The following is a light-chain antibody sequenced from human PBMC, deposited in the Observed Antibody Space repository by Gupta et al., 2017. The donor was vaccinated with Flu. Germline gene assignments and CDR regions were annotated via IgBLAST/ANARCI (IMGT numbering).Light chain of an antibody. V-gene: IGKV2-30*01. CDR3: RQGTHWPPWT. CDR2: KVS. J-gene: IGKJ1*01. Sequence: DVVMTQSPLSLPVTLGQPASISCRSSQSLVYSDGNTYLNWFKQRPGQAPRRLIYKVSNRDSGVPDRFSGSGYGTDFTLKISRGEAEDVGVYYCRQGTHWPPWTFGQGTKVEIK. CDR1: QSLVYSDGNTY.